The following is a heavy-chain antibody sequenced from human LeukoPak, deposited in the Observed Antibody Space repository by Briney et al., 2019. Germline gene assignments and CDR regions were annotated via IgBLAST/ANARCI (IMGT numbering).Heavy chain of an antibody. V-gene: IGHV4-59*12. J-gene: IGHJ1*01. D-gene: IGHD3-22*01. Sequence: TSETLSLTCTVSGGSISSYYWSWTRQPPGKGLEWIGYIYYSGSTNYNPSLKSRVTISVDTSKNQFSLKLSSVTAADTAVYYCATGAGDYYDHISSAEYFQHWGQGTLVTVSS. CDR3: ATGAGDYYDHISSAEYFQH. CDR2: IYYSGST. CDR1: GGSISSYY.